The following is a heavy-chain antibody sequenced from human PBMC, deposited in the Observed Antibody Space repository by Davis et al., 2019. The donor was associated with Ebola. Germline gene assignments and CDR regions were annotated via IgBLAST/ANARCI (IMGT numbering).Heavy chain of an antibody. CDR2: IYYSGST. Sequence: SETLSLTCAVSGGSISSSSYYWGWIRQPPGKGLEWIGSIYYSGSTYYNPSLKSRVTISVDTSKNQFSLKLSSVTAADTAVYYCARHGYDFWRRGYYYYGMDVWGQGTTVTVSS. J-gene: IGHJ6*02. D-gene: IGHD3-3*01. CDR1: GGSISSSSYY. CDR3: ARHGYDFWRRGYYYYGMDV. V-gene: IGHV4-39*01.